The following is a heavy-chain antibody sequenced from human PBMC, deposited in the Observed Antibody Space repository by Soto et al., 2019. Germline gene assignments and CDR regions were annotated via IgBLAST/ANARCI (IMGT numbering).Heavy chain of an antibody. CDR3: ARTLYSYGPRFDY. D-gene: IGHD5-18*01. Sequence: PSETLSLTCTVSGDSISSGYYYWSWIRQPPGKGLEWIGYIYYSGSTNYNPSLKSRVTISVDTSKNQFSLKLSSVTAADTAVYYCARTLYSYGPRFDYWGQGTLVTVSS. J-gene: IGHJ4*02. V-gene: IGHV4-61*01. CDR1: GDSISSGYYY. CDR2: IYYSGST.